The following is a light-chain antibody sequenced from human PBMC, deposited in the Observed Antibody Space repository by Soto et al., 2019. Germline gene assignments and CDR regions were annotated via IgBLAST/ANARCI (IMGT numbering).Light chain of an antibody. CDR1: PGTSSS. CDR3: KQLNSYPRIT. Sequence: IPMAQCPSSVCGSXGDRVTISFRPRPGTSSSLAGYQQKPGKAPKILXXAASTLQSRVLSRFSGSGSGKESTLTISSLQPEDFATYYCKQLNSYPRITFGGVTKVDIK. CDR2: AAS. V-gene: IGKV1-9*01. J-gene: IGKJ4*01.